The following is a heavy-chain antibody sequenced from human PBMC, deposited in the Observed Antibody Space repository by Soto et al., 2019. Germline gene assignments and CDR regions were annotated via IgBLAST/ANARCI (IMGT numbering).Heavy chain of an antibody. CDR2: IIPIFGTA. D-gene: IGHD2-2*01. V-gene: IGHV1-69*06. CDR1: GGTFSSYA. J-gene: IGHJ6*02. CDR3: ASAWGIVVVPAARNYGMDV. Sequence: SVKVSCKASGGTFSSYAISWVRQAPGQGLEWTGGIIPIFGTANYAQKFQGRVTITADKSTSTAYMELSSLRSEDTAVYYCASAWGIVVVPAARNYGMDVWGQGTTVTVSS.